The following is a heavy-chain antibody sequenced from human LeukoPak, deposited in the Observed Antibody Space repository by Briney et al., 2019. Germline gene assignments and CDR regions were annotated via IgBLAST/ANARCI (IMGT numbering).Heavy chain of an antibody. CDR3: ARGFSGTRS. J-gene: IGHJ5*02. CDR2: ISSDGGST. CDR1: GFSFSHVP. Sequence: GGSLRLSCAVSGFSFSHVPMHWVRQAPGKGLEYVSAISSDGGSTYYADSVKGRFTISRDNSKDTLYLQVGSLTAEDTAVYYCARGFSGTRSWGQGTLVTVSS. V-gene: IGHV3-64*02. D-gene: IGHD6-25*01.